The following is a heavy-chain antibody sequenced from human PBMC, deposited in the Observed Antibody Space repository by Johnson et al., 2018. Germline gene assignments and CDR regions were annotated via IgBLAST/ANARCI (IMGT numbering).Heavy chain of an antibody. Sequence: QLQQWGAGLLKPSATLSLTCAVYGGSFSGYYWSWIRQPAGKGLEWIGRIYTSGSTNYNPSLKSRVTMSVDTSKNQFSLKLSSVTAADPAVYYCARDPGPYYYYGMDVWGQGTTVTVSS. CDR2: IYTSGST. D-gene: IGHD2-8*02. CDR3: ARDPGPYYYYGMDV. CDR1: GGSFSGYY. J-gene: IGHJ6*02. V-gene: IGHV4-59*10.